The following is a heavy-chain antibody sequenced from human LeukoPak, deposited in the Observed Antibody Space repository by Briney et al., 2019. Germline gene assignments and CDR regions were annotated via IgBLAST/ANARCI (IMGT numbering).Heavy chain of an antibody. D-gene: IGHD6-13*01. V-gene: IGHV4-34*01. J-gene: IGHJ4*02. CDR1: GGSFSGYY. CDR3: AREYTGYSSSWYIDY. Sequence: SETLSLTCAVYGGSFSGYYWSWIRQPPGKGLEWIGEINHSGSTNYNPSLKSRVTMSVDTSKNQFSLKLSSVTAADTAVYYCAREYTGYSSSWYIDYWGQGTLVTVSS. CDR2: INHSGST.